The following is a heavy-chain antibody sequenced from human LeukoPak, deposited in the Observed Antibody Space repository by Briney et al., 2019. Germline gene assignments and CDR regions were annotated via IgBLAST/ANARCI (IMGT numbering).Heavy chain of an antibody. Sequence: GGSLRLSCAASGFTFSSYWMSWVRQAPGKGLEWVANIKQDGSEKYYVDSVKGRFTISRDNAKNSLYLQMNSLRAEDTAVYYCARDSMKLAYCGGDCYWPLWGQGTMVTVSS. CDR3: ARDSMKLAYCGGDCYWPL. J-gene: IGHJ3*01. CDR1: GFTFSSYW. D-gene: IGHD2-21*02. CDR2: IKQDGSEK. V-gene: IGHV3-7*01.